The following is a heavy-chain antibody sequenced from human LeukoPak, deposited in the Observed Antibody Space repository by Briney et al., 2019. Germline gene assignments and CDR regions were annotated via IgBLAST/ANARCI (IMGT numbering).Heavy chain of an antibody. J-gene: IGHJ4*02. CDR2: ISDSGGST. V-gene: IGHV3-23*01. CDR1: GFTFSSYA. CDR3: AKGHGSRTGDFEY. Sequence: GGSLRLSCAASGFTFSSYAMSWVRQAPGKGLEWVSAISDSGGSTYYADSVKGRFTISRDNSKNSLYLQMNTLRTEDNALYYCAKGHGSRTGDFEYWGQGTLVTVSS. D-gene: IGHD3-10*01.